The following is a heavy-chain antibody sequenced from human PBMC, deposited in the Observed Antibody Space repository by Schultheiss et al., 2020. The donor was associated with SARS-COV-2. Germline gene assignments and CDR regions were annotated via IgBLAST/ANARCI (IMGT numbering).Heavy chain of an antibody. D-gene: IGHD3-3*01. CDR3: ARDRSGYYSGDGMDV. J-gene: IGHJ6*02. V-gene: IGHV4-61*02. Sequence: SQTLSLTCTVSGGSIRSGTYCWSWVRQPAGQGLEWIGRIYTSGSTNYNPSLKSRVTISVDTSKNQFSLKLSSVTAADTAVYYCARDRSGYYSGDGMDVWGQGTTVTVSS. CDR2: IYTSGST. CDR1: GGSIRSGTYC.